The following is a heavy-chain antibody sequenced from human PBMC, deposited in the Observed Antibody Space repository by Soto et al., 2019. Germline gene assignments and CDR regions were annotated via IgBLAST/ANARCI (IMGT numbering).Heavy chain of an antibody. Sequence: VRQAPGKGLEWVSAISGSGGSTYYADSVKGRFTISRDNSKNTLYLQMNSLRAEDTTVYYCATYRPQPSPAAGHLYWGQGTLVTVSS. V-gene: IGHV3-23*01. J-gene: IGHJ4*02. CDR3: ATYRPQPSPAAGHLY. CDR2: ISGSGGST. D-gene: IGHD6-13*01.